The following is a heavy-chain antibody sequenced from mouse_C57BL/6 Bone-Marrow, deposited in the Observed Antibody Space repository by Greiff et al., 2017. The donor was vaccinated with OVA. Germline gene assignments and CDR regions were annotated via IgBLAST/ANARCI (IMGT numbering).Heavy chain of an antibody. Sequence: VKLQQPGAELVKPGASVKLSCKASGYTFTSYWMHWVKQRPGRGLEWIGRIDPNSGGTKYNEKFKSKATLTVDKPSSTAYMQLSSLTSEDSAVYYCARCDDYDERFAYWGQGTLVTVSA. V-gene: IGHV1-72*01. D-gene: IGHD2-4*01. CDR3: ARCDDYDERFAY. CDR1: GYTFTSYW. CDR2: IDPNSGGT. J-gene: IGHJ3*01.